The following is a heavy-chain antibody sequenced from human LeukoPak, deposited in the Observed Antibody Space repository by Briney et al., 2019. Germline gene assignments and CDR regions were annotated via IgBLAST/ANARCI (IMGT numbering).Heavy chain of an antibody. D-gene: IGHD3-22*01. CDR2: INPSGGST. CDR3: ASSITGSVDYYDSSGFDY. V-gene: IGHV1-46*01. Sequence: ASVKVSCKASGYTFTSYYMHWVRQAPGQGLEWMGIINPSGGSTSYAQKFQGRVTMTRDTSTSTVYMELSSLRSEDTAVYYCASSITGSVDYYDSSGFDYWGLGTLVTVSS. J-gene: IGHJ4*02. CDR1: GYTFTSYY.